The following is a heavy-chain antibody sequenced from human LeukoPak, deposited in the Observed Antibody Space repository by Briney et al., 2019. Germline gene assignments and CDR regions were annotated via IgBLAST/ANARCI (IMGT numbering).Heavy chain of an antibody. D-gene: IGHD2-15*01. J-gene: IGHJ4*02. CDR3: ARDQDIVVVVAATPTYFGY. Sequence: GGSLRLSCAASGFTFSSYAMSWVRQAPGKGLEWVSAISGSGGSTYYADSVKGRFTISRDNSKNTLYLQMNSLRAEDTAVYYCARDQDIVVVVAATPTYFGYWGQGTLVTVSS. CDR1: GFTFSSYA. V-gene: IGHV3-23*01. CDR2: ISGSGGST.